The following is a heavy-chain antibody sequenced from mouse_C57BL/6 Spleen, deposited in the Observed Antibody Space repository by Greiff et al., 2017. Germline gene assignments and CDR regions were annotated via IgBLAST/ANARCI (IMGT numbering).Heavy chain of an antibody. CDR2: IRNKANGYTT. Sequence: EVQVVESGGGLVQPGGSLSLSCAASGFTFTDYYMSWVRQPPGKALEWLGFIRNKANGYTTEYSASVKGRFTISRDNSQSILYLQMNALRAEDSATYYCARSELRYFDVWGTGTTVTVSS. CDR1: GFTFTDYY. CDR3: ARSELRYFDV. D-gene: IGHD1-1*01. V-gene: IGHV7-3*01. J-gene: IGHJ1*03.